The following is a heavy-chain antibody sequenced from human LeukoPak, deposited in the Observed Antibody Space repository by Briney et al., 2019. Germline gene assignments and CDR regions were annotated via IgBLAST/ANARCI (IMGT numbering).Heavy chain of an antibody. CDR1: GYTFTDYY. V-gene: IGHV1-2*07. Sequence: ASVKVSCKASGYTFTDYYIHWVRQAPGQGLEWMGWINPNSGGTNYAHKSLGRVTMTRDTSISTAYMDLSGLRSDDTAVYFCARGTGAGGRGRLDSWGQGTLVTVSS. CDR3: ARGTGAGGRGRLDS. D-gene: IGHD6-13*01. J-gene: IGHJ4*02. CDR2: INPNSGGT.